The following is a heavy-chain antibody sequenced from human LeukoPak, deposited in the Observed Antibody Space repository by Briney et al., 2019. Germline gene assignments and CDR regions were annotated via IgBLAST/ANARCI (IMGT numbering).Heavy chain of an antibody. CDR2: IYYSGST. CDR3: ARRGCSGGSCYVFDY. V-gene: IGHV4-39*01. J-gene: IGHJ4*02. Sequence: SETLSLTCTVSGGSISSSSYYWGWIRQPPGKGLEWIGSIYYSGSTYYNPSLKSRVTISVDTSKNQFSLKLSSVTAADTAVYYCARRGCSGGSCYVFDYWGQGTLVTVSS. CDR1: GGSISSSSYY. D-gene: IGHD2-15*01.